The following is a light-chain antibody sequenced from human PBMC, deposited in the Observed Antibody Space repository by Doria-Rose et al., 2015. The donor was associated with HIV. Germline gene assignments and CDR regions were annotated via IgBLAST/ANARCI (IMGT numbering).Light chain of an antibody. V-gene: IGKV4-1*01. CDR3: QQYYDTPS. CDR1: QSLLYTSKNY. CDR2: WAS. Sequence: TQSPESLGMSLGERATLNCKSNQSLLYTSKNYLAWYQQKPGQPPKLLIYWASTRQSGVPARFSGSGSGTDFTLNISSLEAEDVAVYYCQQYYDTPSFGPGTTVDIK. J-gene: IGKJ3*01.